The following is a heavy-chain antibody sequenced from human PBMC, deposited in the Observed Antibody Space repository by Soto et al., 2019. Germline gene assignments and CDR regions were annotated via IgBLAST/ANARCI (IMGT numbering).Heavy chain of an antibody. D-gene: IGHD3-16*02. Sequence: GGSLRLSCAASGFTFSSYSMNWVRQAPGKGLEWVSSISSSGSYIYYADSVKGRFTISRDNAKNSLYLQMNSLRAEDTAVYYCARTNYDYVWGSYRSPSDYWGQGTLVTVSS. CDR3: ARTNYDYVWGSYRSPSDY. J-gene: IGHJ4*02. CDR1: GFTFSSYS. V-gene: IGHV3-21*01. CDR2: ISSSGSYI.